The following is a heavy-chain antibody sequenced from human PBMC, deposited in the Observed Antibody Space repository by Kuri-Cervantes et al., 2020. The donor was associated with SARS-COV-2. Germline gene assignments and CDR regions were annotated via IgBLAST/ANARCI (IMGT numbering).Heavy chain of an antibody. CDR2: ISGSGGST. D-gene: IGHD3-3*01. CDR3: ASPRYYDCGSGPAGVMDV. V-gene: IGHV3-23*01. Sequence: GESLTLACAVYGFSFSSYAMSWVRQAPGKGLEWVSAISGSGGSTYYADSVKGRFTISRDNAKNSLYLQMNSLRAEDTAVYYCASPRYYDCGSGPAGVMDVWGQGTTVTVSS. CDR1: GFSFSSYA. J-gene: IGHJ6*02.